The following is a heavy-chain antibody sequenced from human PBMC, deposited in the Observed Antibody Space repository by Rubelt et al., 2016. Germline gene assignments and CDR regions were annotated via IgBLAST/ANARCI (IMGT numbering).Heavy chain of an antibody. Sequence: GGSLRLSCAASGFTFSSYSMNWVRQAPGKGLEWVSSISSSSSYIYYADSVKGRFTISRDNAKNSLYLQMNSLRAEDTAVYYCGKSLGYCSSTCYYYYYGMDVWGQGTTVTVSS. CDR3: GKSLGYCSSTCYYYYYGMDV. V-gene: IGHV3-21*01. CDR2: ISSSSSYI. CDR1: GFTFSSYS. D-gene: IGHD2-2*01. J-gene: IGHJ6*02.